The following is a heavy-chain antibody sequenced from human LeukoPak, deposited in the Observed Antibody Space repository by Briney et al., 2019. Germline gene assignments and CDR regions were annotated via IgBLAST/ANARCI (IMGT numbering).Heavy chain of an antibody. CDR1: SDPLKIYY. Sequence: PSETLSLLCSVCSDPLKIYYWSWIRQPPGKGLEWIGYIYYSGSTNYNPSLKSRVSISVDTSKNQFSLKLSSVTAADTAVYYCARGLVPQNYYYYYMDVWGKGTTVTVSS. J-gene: IGHJ6*03. D-gene: IGHD3-16*01. V-gene: IGHV4-59*01. CDR3: ARGLVPQNYYYYYMDV. CDR2: IYYSGST.